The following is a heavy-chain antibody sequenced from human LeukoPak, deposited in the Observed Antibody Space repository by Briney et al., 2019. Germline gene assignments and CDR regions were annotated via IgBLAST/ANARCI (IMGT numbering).Heavy chain of an antibody. V-gene: IGHV3-23*01. Sequence: GGSLRLSCEASGYTFSSYAMSWVRQAPGKGLEWVSAVSGSGGSTYYADSVKGRFTISRDNSKNTLYLQMNSLRAEDTAVYYCAKTYYYDSSGYHFPVYFDYWGQGTPVTVSS. J-gene: IGHJ4*02. CDR1: GYTFSSYA. CDR3: AKTYYYDSSGYHFPVYFDY. D-gene: IGHD3-22*01. CDR2: VSGSGGST.